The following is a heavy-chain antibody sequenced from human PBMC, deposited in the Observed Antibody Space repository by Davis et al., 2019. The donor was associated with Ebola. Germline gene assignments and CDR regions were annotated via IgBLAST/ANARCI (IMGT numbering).Heavy chain of an antibody. CDR2: IYHSGST. CDR3: ARLSDYDFWSGYLSYYYMDV. V-gene: IGHV4-34*01. J-gene: IGHJ6*03. CDR1: GGSFSGYY. D-gene: IGHD3-3*01. Sequence: MPSETLSLTCAVYGGSFSGYYWSWIRQPPGKGLEWIGEIYHSGSTNYNPSLKSRVTISVDKSKNQFSLKLSSVTAADTAVYYCARLSDYDFWSGYLSYYYMDVWGKGTTVTVSS.